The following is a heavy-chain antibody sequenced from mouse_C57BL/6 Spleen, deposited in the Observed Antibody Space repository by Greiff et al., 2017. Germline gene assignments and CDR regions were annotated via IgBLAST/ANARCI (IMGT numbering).Heavy chain of an antibody. Sequence: QVQLQQPGAELVKPGASVKLSCKASGYTFTSYWMQWVKQRPGQGLEWIGEIDPSDSYTNYNQKFKGKATLTVDTSSSTAYMQLSSLTSEDSAVYYCARTGVYDSTMDYWGQGTSVTVSS. CDR3: ARTGVYDSTMDY. CDR1: GYTFTSYW. CDR2: IDPSDSYT. V-gene: IGHV1-50*01. D-gene: IGHD2-4*01. J-gene: IGHJ4*01.